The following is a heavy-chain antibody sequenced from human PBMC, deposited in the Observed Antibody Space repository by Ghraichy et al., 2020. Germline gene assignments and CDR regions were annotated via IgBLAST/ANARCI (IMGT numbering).Heavy chain of an antibody. CDR2: MNPNSGNT. J-gene: IGHJ6*02. CDR1: GYSFTSSTIYD. D-gene: IGHD5-12*01. V-gene: IGHV1-8*01. Sequence: ASVKVSCKASGYSFTSSTIYDIAWVRQATGQGLEWMGWMNPNSGNTGYAQKFKGRVTMTRDTSISTAYMDLSRLGSEDTAVYYCARGSSGYSKRKTYSFYYGIDVWGQGTTVTVSS. CDR3: ARGSSGYSKRKTYSFYYGIDV.